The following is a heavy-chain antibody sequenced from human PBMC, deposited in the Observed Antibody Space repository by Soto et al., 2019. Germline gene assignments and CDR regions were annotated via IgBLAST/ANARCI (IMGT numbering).Heavy chain of an antibody. J-gene: IGHJ5*02. CDR2: INHSGST. D-gene: IGHD3-16*02. V-gene: IGHV4-34*01. Sequence: KTLSLSSAVHDGSFRGYNWCWIGQRPGKGLEWIGEINHSGSTNYNPSLKSRGTISVDTSKNQFSLKLSSGTAADTAVYYCAISLARTVGSWFVPCGQRSLVTVSS. CDR1: DGSFRGYN. CDR3: AISLARTVGSWFVP.